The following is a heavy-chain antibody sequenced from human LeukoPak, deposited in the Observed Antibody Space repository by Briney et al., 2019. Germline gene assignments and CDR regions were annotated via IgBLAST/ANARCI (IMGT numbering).Heavy chain of an antibody. CDR1: GYTFTSYG. J-gene: IGHJ5*02. V-gene: IGHV1-18*01. D-gene: IGHD2-2*01. CDR2: ISAYNGNT. Sequence: GASVKVSCKASGYTFTSYGISWVRQAPGQGLEWMGWISAYNGNTNYAQKLQGRVTMTTDTYTSTAYMELRSLRSDDTAVYYCARDPCRSTSCYAHWFDPWGRGTLVTVSS. CDR3: ARDPCRSTSCYAHWFDP.